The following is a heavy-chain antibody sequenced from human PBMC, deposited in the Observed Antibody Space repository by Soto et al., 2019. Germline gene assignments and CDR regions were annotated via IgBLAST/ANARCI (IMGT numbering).Heavy chain of an antibody. CDR2: YT. CDR1: GYSISSVYY. D-gene: IGHD5-18*01. Sequence: SETLSLTCAVSGYSISSVYYWGCLRQPPGKGLEWIGYTYHNPSLKSHVTISVDTSKNQFSLKLTSVTAADTALYYCARSAIETHWFFDLWGRGTLVTVSS. J-gene: IGHJ2*01. CDR3: ARSAIETHWFFDL. V-gene: IGHV4-38-2*01.